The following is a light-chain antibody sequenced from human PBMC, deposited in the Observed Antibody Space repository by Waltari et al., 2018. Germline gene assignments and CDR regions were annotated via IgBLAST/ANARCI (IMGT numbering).Light chain of an antibody. J-gene: IGKJ3*01. CDR1: QSISSY. V-gene: IGKV1-39*01. CDR3: QQSYSTPIFT. CDR2: AAA. Sequence: DIQMTQSLSPLSASLGDRGTITSRASQSISSYLSWYQQKPGKAPKLLIYAAASLQSGVPSRFSGSGSATDFTLSISSLQPEDFTTYYCQQSYSTPIFTFGPETKVDIK.